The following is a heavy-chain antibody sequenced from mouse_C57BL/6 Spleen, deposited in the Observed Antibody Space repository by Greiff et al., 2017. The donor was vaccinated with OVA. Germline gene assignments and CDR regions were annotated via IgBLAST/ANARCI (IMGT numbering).Heavy chain of an antibody. D-gene: IGHD1-1*01. CDR3: ARDYYGSSYYFDY. CDR2: ISDGGSYT. V-gene: IGHV5-4*01. J-gene: IGHJ2*01. CDR1: GFTFSSYA. Sequence: EVKVVESGGGLVKPGGSLKLSCAASGFTFSSYAMSWVRQTPEKRLEWVATISDGGSYTYYPDNVKGRFTISRANAKNNLYLQMSHLKSEDTAMYYCARDYYGSSYYFDYWGQGTTLTVSS.